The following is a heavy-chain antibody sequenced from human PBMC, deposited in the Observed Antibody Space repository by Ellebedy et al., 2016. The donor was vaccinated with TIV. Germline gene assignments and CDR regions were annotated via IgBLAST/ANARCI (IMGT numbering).Heavy chain of an antibody. Sequence: SVKVSCXASGGTFSSYAISWVRQAPGQGLEWMGRIIPILGIANYAQKFQGRVTITADKSTSTAYMELSSLRSEDTAVYYCARINPIAAAGTGWGQGTLVTVSS. J-gene: IGHJ4*02. V-gene: IGHV1-69*04. CDR2: IIPILGIA. CDR1: GGTFSSYA. D-gene: IGHD6-13*01. CDR3: ARINPIAAAGTG.